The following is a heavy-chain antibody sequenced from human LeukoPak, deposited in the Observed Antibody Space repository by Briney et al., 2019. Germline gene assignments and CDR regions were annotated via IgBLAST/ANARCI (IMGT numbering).Heavy chain of an antibody. D-gene: IGHD2-15*01. CDR3: AKDRSCSGGSCYWDY. Sequence: GGSLRLSSAPSGFTSSSYGMSWGRQAQEKGREWVGGISGGGGITNYADSVKGRFTISRDNSKNTLYLQMNSLRAEDTAVYYCAKDRSCSGGSCYWDYWGQGTLVTVSS. CDR1: GFTSSSYG. J-gene: IGHJ4*02. CDR2: ISGGGGIT. V-gene: IGHV3-23*01.